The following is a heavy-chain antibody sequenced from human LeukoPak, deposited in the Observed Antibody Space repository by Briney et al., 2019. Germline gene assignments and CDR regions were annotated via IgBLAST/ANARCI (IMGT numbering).Heavy chain of an antibody. D-gene: IGHD6-19*01. CDR3: AKDRLVAGMGTNWFDP. V-gene: IGHV3-23*01. CDR1: GFTFSSYA. Sequence: GGSLRLSCAATGFTFSSYAMSWGRQAPGKGQEWVSAISGSGGSTYYADSVKGRFTISRDNSKNTLYLQMNSLRAEDTAVYYCAKDRLVAGMGTNWFDPWGQGTLVTVSS. CDR2: ISGSGGST. J-gene: IGHJ5*02.